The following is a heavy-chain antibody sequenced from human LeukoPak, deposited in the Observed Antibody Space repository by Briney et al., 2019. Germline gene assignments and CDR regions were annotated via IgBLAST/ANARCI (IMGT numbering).Heavy chain of an antibody. CDR2: IGGSGADT. J-gene: IGHJ5*02. Sequence: PGGSLRLSCAAPGFTFSDCYMSWFRQAPGKGLEWLSYIGGSGADTNYADSVKGRFTTSRDNAKSSLYLQMNSLRAEDTAVYYCAKTLVASPGNTGGPWGQGTLVTVSS. CDR1: GFTFSDCY. CDR3: AKTLVASPGNTGGP. V-gene: IGHV3-11*03. D-gene: IGHD6-6*01.